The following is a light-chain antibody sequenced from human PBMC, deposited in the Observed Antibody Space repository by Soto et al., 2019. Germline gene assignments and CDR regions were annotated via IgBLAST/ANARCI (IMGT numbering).Light chain of an antibody. J-gene: IGLJ2*01. Sequence: QSVLTQPPSASGTPGQRVTISCSGSSSNIGSNTVNWYQQLPGTAPKLLIYSNNQRPSGVPDRVSGSKSGTSASLAISGLQSEDEADYYWAAWDDSLNGVVFGGGTQLTVL. CDR3: AAWDDSLNGVV. CDR2: SNN. CDR1: SSNIGSNT. V-gene: IGLV1-44*01.